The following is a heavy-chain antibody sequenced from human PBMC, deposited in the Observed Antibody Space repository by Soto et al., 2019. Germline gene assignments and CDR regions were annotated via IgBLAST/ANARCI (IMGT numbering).Heavy chain of an antibody. CDR3: ARDKSYYYDSSGSYVFDY. Sequence: QVQLVQSGAEVKKPGSSVKVSCKASGGTFSSYAISWVRQAPGQGLAWMGGIIPIFGTANYARKFQGRVTITADESMSSAYMELSSRRSEDTAVYYCARDKSYYYDSSGSYVFDYWGQGTMVTVSS. CDR2: IIPIFGTA. D-gene: IGHD3-22*01. V-gene: IGHV1-69*01. CDR1: GGTFSSYA. J-gene: IGHJ4*02.